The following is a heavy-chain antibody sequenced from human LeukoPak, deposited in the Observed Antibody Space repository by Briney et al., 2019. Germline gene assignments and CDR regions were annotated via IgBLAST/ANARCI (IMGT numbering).Heavy chain of an antibody. V-gene: IGHV4-39*01. D-gene: IGHD6-13*01. CDR1: GASISSRTYY. CDR2: ISYSGAT. J-gene: IGHJ4*02. Sequence: PSETLSLTCTVSGASISSRTYYWAWIRQPPGKGLEWIGSISYSGATYYNPSLKSRVTVSVDTSRDQFSLKLSSVTAADTAVYYCAILAAAASYYFDYWGQGTLVTGSS. CDR3: AILAAAASYYFDY.